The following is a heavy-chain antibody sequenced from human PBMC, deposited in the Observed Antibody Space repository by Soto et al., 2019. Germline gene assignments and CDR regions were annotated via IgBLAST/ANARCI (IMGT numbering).Heavy chain of an antibody. V-gene: IGHV4-31*03. D-gene: IGHD5-18*01. CDR2: IYYSGST. CDR3: ARDRGYSYIDY. Sequence: SETLSLTCTVSGVSISSGGYYWSWIRQHPGKGLEWIGYIYYSGSTYYNPSLKSRVTISVDTSKNQFSLKLSSVTAADTAVYYCARDRGYSYIDYWGQGTLVTVSS. J-gene: IGHJ4*02. CDR1: GVSISSGGYY.